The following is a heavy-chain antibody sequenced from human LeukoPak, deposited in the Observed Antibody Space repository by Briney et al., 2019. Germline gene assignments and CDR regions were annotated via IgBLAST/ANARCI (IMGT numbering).Heavy chain of an antibody. CDR3: ARSLWFGEWWFDP. V-gene: IGHV4-59*01. CDR2: IYYSGST. Sequence: SETLSLTCTVSGRSISSYYWSWIRQPPGKGLEWIGYIYYSGSTNYNPSLKSRVTISVDTSKNQFSPKLSSVTAADTAVYYCARSLWFGEWWFDPWGQGTLVTVSS. J-gene: IGHJ5*02. CDR1: GRSISSYY. D-gene: IGHD3-10*01.